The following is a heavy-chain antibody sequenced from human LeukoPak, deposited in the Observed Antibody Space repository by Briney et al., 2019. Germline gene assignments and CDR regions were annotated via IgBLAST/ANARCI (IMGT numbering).Heavy chain of an antibody. D-gene: IGHD4-17*01. CDR3: AKGFQTYGELSFDG. CDR1: EFSFSNFA. CDR2: VSGSASNT. J-gene: IGHJ4*02. V-gene: IGHV3-23*01. Sequence: PGGSLRLSCAASEFSFSNFAMSWVRQAPGKGLGWVSTVSGSASNTYYADSVKGRFTVSRDNSKNTLYLQMNSLRADDTAVYYCAKGFQTYGELSFDGWGQGTLVTVSS.